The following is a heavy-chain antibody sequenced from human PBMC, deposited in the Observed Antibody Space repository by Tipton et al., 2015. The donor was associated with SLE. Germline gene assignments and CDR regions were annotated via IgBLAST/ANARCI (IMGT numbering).Heavy chain of an antibody. CDR2: IYYSGST. J-gene: IGHJ6*03. V-gene: IGHV4-59*01. Sequence: TLSLTCTVSGGSISSYYWSWLRQPPGKGLEWIGYIYYSGSTNYNPSLKSRVTISIDASKNHFSLKVNSVTAADTAVYYCARGYYYYMDVWGKGTTVTVSS. CDR3: ARGYYYYMDV. CDR1: GGSISSYY.